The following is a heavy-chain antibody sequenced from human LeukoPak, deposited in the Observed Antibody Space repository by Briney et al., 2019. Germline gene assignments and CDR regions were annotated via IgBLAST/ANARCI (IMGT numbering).Heavy chain of an antibody. Sequence: GGSLRLSRAGSGSTIGSSSMNGVALGPGKGLEWVSVISSDGHTYYPASVKGRFTIARDKSRNTLSLQMHGLRADDTAVYYCARGQEQFSSPWQWGPRRKNFYYYGMDVWGQGTTVTVSS. V-gene: IGHV3-66*01. CDR2: ISSDGHT. CDR3: ARGQEQFSSPWQWGPRRKNFYYYGMDV. J-gene: IGHJ6*02. CDR1: GSTIGSSS. D-gene: IGHD6-19*01.